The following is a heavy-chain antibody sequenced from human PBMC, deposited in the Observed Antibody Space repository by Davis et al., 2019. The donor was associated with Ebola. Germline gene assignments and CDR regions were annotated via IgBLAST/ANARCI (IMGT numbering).Heavy chain of an antibody. D-gene: IGHD3-16*02. Sequence: AASVKVSCKASGYTFTSYYMHWVRQAPGQGLEWMGIINPSGGSTSYAQKFQGRVTITRDMSTITAYMELSSLRSEDTAVYYCAADHLSFLDYWGQGTLVTVSS. V-gene: IGHV1-46*01. CDR1: GYTFTSYY. CDR3: AADHLSFLDY. CDR2: INPSGGST. J-gene: IGHJ4*02.